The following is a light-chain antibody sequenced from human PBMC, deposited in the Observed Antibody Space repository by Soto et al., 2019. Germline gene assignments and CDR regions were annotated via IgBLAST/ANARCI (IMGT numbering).Light chain of an antibody. J-gene: IGKJ1*01. CDR1: QGIRKD. CDR3: LQHNSFPWT. CDR2: AAS. V-gene: IGKV1-17*01. Sequence: IQMTQSPSSLSASVGDRFTITFRASQGIRKDLGWYQEKPGKAPKRLIYAASNSQSGVPSRFRGSGSGTEFTLTITSLQPEDFATYYCLQHNSFPWTFGQGTKVDI.